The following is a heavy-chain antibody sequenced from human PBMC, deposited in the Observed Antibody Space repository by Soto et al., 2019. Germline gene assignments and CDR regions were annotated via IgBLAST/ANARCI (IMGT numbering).Heavy chain of an antibody. V-gene: IGHV3-48*01. D-gene: IGHD2-2*01. CDR3: ARVGDIVVVPAAMYDY. CDR1: GFTFSSYS. Sequence: EVQLVESGGGLVQPGGSLRLSCAASGFTFSSYSMNWVRQAPGKGLEWVSYISSSSSTIYYADSVKGRFTISRDNAKNSLYLQMNSLRAEDTAVYYCARVGDIVVVPAAMYDYWGQGTLVTVSS. CDR2: ISSSSSTI. J-gene: IGHJ4*02.